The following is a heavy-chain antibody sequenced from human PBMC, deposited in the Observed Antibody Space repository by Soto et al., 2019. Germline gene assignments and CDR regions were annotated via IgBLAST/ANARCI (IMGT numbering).Heavy chain of an antibody. CDR1: GGPIRSYY. J-gene: IGHJ4*02. CDR2: IAYTGIT. Sequence: QVQLQESGPGLLKPSETLSLTCSVSGGPIRSYYLSWVRQAPGKGLEWIAYIAYTGITGYNPSLRSRVTISGDTSQNLFSLKMTSVTAADTAVYYCAREGFSGYEALDSWGQGILVTVSS. D-gene: IGHD5-12*01. V-gene: IGHV4-59*01. CDR3: AREGFSGYEALDS.